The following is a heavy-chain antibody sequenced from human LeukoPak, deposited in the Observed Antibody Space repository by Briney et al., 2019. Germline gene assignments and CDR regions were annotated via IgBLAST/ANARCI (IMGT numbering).Heavy chain of an antibody. Sequence: GGSLRLSCAASGFTFSSYGMHWVRQAPGKGLEWVAVISYDGSNKYYADSVKGRFTISRDNSKNTLYLQMNSLRAEDTAVYYCAKRVLGSGWSVWFDPWGQGTLVTVSS. V-gene: IGHV3-30*18. CDR3: AKRVLGSGWSVWFDP. J-gene: IGHJ5*02. CDR2: ISYDGSNK. CDR1: GFTFSSYG. D-gene: IGHD6-19*01.